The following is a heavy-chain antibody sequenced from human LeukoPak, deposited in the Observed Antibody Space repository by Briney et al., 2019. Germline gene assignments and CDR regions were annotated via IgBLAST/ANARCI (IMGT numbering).Heavy chain of an antibody. Sequence: GGSLRLSCAASGFTFSSYSMNWVRQAPGKGLEWVATIWYDGSNKYYADSVKGRFTISRDNSKHTLYLQMNSLGAEDTAVYYCARDLASRNMDTTMVRPDYWGQGTLVTVSS. D-gene: IGHD5-18*01. CDR1: GFTFSSYS. CDR2: IWYDGSNK. CDR3: ARDLASRNMDTTMVRPDY. J-gene: IGHJ4*02. V-gene: IGHV3-33*08.